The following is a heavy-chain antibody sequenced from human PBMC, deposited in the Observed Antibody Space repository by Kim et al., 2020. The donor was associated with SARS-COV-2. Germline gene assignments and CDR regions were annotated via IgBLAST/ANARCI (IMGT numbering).Heavy chain of an antibody. D-gene: IGHD2-21*02. V-gene: IGHV4-30-2*01. CDR2: IYHSGST. CDR1: GGSISSGGYS. CDR3: ARETGGDCYFDY. Sequence: SETLSLTCAVSGGSISSGGYSWSWIRQPPGKGLEWIGYIYHSGSTYYNPSLKSRVTISVDRSKNQFSLKLSSVTAADTAVYYCARETGGDCYFDYWGQGTLVTVSS. J-gene: IGHJ4*02.